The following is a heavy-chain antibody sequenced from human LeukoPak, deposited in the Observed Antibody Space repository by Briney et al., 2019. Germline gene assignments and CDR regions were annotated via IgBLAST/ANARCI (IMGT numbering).Heavy chain of an antibody. D-gene: IGHD6-13*01. V-gene: IGHV1-2*02. Sequence: ASVKVSCKASGYTFTGYYMHWVRQAPGQGLEYMGLFNPKSGGTDYAQKFQGRVTMTRDTSISTAYLELSNLRSDDTAMYYCARGIYGGNSPLVDLWGQGTLVTVSS. J-gene: IGHJ5*02. CDR3: ARGIYGGNSPLVDL. CDR1: GYTFTGYY. CDR2: FNPKSGGT.